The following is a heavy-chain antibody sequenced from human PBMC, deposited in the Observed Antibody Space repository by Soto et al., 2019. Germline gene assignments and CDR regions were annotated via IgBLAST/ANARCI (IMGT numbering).Heavy chain of an antibody. CDR3: AKGRAPSGWYPPYYYGMDV. V-gene: IGHV3-53*02. Sequence: EVQLVETGGGLIQPGGSLTLSCAASGFSVSANYMTWVRQAPGKGLEWVSFIYSGGHTYYADSVMGRFTISRDNSKNTLYLEMNSLRAEDTAVYYCAKGRAPSGWYPPYYYGMDVWGQGTTVIVSS. CDR2: IYSGGHT. CDR1: GFSVSANY. J-gene: IGHJ6*02. D-gene: IGHD6-19*01.